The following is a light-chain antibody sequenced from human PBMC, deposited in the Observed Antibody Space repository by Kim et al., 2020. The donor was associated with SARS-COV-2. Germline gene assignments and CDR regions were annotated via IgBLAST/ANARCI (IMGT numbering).Light chain of an antibody. CDR2: DKN. Sequence: LGQTVRITFKGDSLRTYYASWYQQKPGQAPVLVIYDKNNRPSGIPDRFSASRSENTASLTITGAQAEDEADYYCNSRDNTANHPVVFGGGTRLTVL. CDR1: SLRTYY. V-gene: IGLV3-19*01. CDR3: NSRDNTANHPVV. J-gene: IGLJ2*01.